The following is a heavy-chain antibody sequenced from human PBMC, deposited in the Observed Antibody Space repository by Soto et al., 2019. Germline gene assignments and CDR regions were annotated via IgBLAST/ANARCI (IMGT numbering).Heavy chain of an antibody. D-gene: IGHD1-1*01. J-gene: IGHJ6*02. CDR1: GYSFTTHW. V-gene: IGHV5-10-1*01. Sequence: GESLKISCKGSGYSFTTHWITWVRQTPGKGLEWMGRIDPSNSYINYSPSFQGHVTISVDRSISTAYLQWSRLEASDNAICYCARRLSGPKEEYNAYYFYGLDVWGQGTKVTVSS. CDR2: IDPSNSYI. CDR3: ARRLSGPKEEYNAYYFYGLDV.